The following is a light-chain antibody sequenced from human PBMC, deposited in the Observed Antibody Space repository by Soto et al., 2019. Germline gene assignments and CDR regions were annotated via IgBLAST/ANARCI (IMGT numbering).Light chain of an antibody. CDR2: DAS. CDR1: QNVXNH. J-gene: IGKJ4*01. Sequence: IRVTQSASSLSASAGDSGTITCQASQNVXNHFNWYQRKPGKAPKPLXYDASNLETGVPSRLSGSGSGTDFTFTISSLHPEDIAKYYCQQYDNLTLTFGGGTKVDIK. CDR3: QQYDNLTLT. V-gene: IGKV1-33*01.